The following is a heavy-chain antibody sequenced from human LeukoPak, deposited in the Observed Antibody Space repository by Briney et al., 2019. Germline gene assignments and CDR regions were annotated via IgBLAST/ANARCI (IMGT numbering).Heavy chain of an antibody. CDR1: GYTFTRYY. V-gene: IGHV1-46*01. CDR3: ARGRDYYAITGYHNWFDA. Sequence: ASVKVSCKASGYTFTRYYMHWVRQAPGQGLEWMGLISPSGDSTSYAQKFQGRVTMTRDTSSRTVYLDLSGLRSEDTAVYYCARGRDYYAITGYHNWFDAWGQGTLVTVSS. J-gene: IGHJ5*02. D-gene: IGHD3-22*01. CDR2: ISPSGDST.